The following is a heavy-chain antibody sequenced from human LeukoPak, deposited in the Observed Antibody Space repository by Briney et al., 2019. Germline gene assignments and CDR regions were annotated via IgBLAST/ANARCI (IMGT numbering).Heavy chain of an antibody. J-gene: IGHJ5*02. Sequence: SQTLSLTCAISGDSVSSNSAAWNWIRQSPSRGLEWLGRTYYRSKWYNDYAVSVKSRITINPDTSKNQFSLQLNSVTPEDTAVYYCAREYCSSTSCYEGDWFDPWGQGTLVTVSS. V-gene: IGHV6-1*01. CDR3: AREYCSSTSCYEGDWFDP. CDR1: GDSVSSNSAA. CDR2: TYYRSKWYN. D-gene: IGHD2-2*01.